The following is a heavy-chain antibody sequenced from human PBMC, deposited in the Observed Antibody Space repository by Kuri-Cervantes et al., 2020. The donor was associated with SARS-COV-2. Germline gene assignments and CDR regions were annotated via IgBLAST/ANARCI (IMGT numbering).Heavy chain of an antibody. D-gene: IGHD4-11*01. Sequence: LRLSCTVSGGSISSGSYYWSWIRQPAGKGLEWIGRIYTSGSTNYNPSLKSRVTISVDTSKNQFSLKLSSVTAADTAVYYCARDRGWVKEKLQGGWSDPWGQGTLVTVSS. J-gene: IGHJ5*02. CDR1: GGSISSGSYY. CDR2: IYTSGST. CDR3: ARDRGWVKEKLQGGWSDP. V-gene: IGHV4-61*02.